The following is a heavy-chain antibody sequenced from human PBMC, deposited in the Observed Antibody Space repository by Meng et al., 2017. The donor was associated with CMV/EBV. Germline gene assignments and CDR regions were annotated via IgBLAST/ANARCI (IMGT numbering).Heavy chain of an antibody. CDR3: ARDNRRGGVDY. D-gene: IGHD3-3*01. J-gene: IGHJ4*02. CDR2: IYYSGST. V-gene: IGHV4-30-4*08. Sequence: QVHLQESGPGLVKPSQTLSLTCTVSGGSISSGDYYWSWTRQPPGKGLEWIGYIYYSGSTYYNPSLKSRVTISVDTSKNQFSLKLSSVTAADTAVYYFARDNRRGGVDYWGQGTLVTVSS. CDR1: GGSISSGDYY.